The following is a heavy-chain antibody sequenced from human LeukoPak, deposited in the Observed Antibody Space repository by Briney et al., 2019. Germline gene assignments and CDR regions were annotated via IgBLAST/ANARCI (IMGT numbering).Heavy chain of an antibody. J-gene: IGHJ6*03. V-gene: IGHV3-74*01. Sequence: PGGSLRLSCAASGFTFSNYWMHWVRQAPGKGLVWVSRINSDGINTSYADSVKGRFTISRDNAKNSLYLQMNSLRAEDTAVYYCASTTGRVTPVWGTGTTVTVSS. CDR3: ASTTGRVTPV. D-gene: IGHD2-8*02. CDR1: GFTFSNYW. CDR2: INSDGINT.